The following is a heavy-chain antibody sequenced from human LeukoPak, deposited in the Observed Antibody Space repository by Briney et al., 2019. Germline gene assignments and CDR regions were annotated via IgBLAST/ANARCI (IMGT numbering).Heavy chain of an antibody. V-gene: IGHV3-9*01. CDR2: ISWNSGVI. CDR1: GFTLDDYA. Sequence: GGSLRLSCAASGFTLDDYAMHWVRQAPGKGLEWVSGISWNSGVIDYADSVKGRFTISRDNSKNTLYLQMNSLRAEDTAVYYCARDPGYFDYWGQGTLVTVSS. J-gene: IGHJ4*02. CDR3: ARDPGYFDY.